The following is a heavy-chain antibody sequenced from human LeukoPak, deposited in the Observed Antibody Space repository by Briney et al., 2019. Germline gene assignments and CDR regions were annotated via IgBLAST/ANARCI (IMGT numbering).Heavy chain of an antibody. V-gene: IGHV4-61*02. CDR2: IYTSGST. J-gene: IGHJ5*02. CDR3: ARDRVTMVRGVIMGNWFDP. Sequence: SETLSLTCTVSGGSISSGSYYWSWIRQPAGKGLEWIGRIYTSGSTNYNPSLKSRVTISVDTSKNQFSLKLSSVTAADTAVYYCARDRVTMVRGVIMGNWFDPWGQGTLVTVSS. CDR1: GGSISSGSYY. D-gene: IGHD3-10*01.